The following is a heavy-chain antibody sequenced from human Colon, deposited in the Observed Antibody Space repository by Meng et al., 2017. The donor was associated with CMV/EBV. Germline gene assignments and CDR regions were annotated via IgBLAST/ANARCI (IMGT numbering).Heavy chain of an antibody. CDR3: ARDAYSSGYGMDV. D-gene: IGHD3-22*01. CDR2: ISSSGTVI. Sequence: GESLKISCAASGFTFRDYSMSWIRQAPGKGPEWVSYISSSGTVIQYADSVKGRFIISRDNAKNSLYLQMSSLRADDTAVYYCARDAYSSGYGMDVWGQGTTVTVSS. J-gene: IGHJ6*02. CDR1: GFTFRDYS. V-gene: IGHV3-11*04.